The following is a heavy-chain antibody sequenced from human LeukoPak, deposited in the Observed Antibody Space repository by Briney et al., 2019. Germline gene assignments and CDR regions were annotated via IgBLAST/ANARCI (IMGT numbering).Heavy chain of an antibody. Sequence: SETLSLTCTVSGGSISSSSYYWGWIRQPPGKGLEWIGSIFYSGSAYYNPSLKSRVAISVDTSKNQFSLKLSSVTAADTAVYYCARRARATGGGDYFDYWGQGTLVTVSS. D-gene: IGHD2-15*01. CDR2: IFYSGSA. V-gene: IGHV4-39*01. CDR3: ARRARATGGGDYFDY. CDR1: GGSISSSSYY. J-gene: IGHJ4*02.